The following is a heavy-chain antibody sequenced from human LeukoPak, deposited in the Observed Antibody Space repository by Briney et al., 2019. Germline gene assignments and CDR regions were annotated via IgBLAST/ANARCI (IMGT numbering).Heavy chain of an antibody. CDR1: GFTFSTYG. J-gene: IGHJ4*02. CDR2: IWYDGSNK. Sequence: PGRSLRLSCAASGFTFSTYGLHWVRQAPGKGLEWVALIWYDGSNKYYADSVKGRFTISRDNSKNTLYLQMNSLRAEDTAVYYCAKSALDWGQGTLVTVSS. V-gene: IGHV3-33*06. CDR3: AKSALD.